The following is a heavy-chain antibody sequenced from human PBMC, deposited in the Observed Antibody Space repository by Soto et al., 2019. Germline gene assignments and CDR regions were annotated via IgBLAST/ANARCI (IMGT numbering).Heavy chain of an antibody. J-gene: IGHJ6*02. V-gene: IGHV3-23*01. CDR1: GFTFSSYA. Sequence: EVQLLESGGGLVQPGGSLRLSCAASGFTFSSYAMSWVRQAPGKGLEWVSAISGSGGSTYYADSVKGRFTISRDNSKNTLYLQRNSLREEDTAVYYCAKGASGYYYYGMDVWGQGTTVTVSS. CDR2: ISGSGGST. D-gene: IGHD3-10*01. CDR3: AKGASGYYYYGMDV.